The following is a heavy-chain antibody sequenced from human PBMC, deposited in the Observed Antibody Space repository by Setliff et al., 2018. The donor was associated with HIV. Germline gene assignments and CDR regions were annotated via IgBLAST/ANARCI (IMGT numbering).Heavy chain of an antibody. CDR1: GSTFANAW. CDR2: IISGDSTI. CDR3: GRRKLEVWVNDYYSYYLDV. V-gene: IGHV3-48*04. J-gene: IGHJ6*03. D-gene: IGHD1-1*01. Sequence: PGGSLRLSCAASGSTFANAWMNWVRQAPGKGLEWVSSIISGDSTIYYADSVKGRFAISRDNAKNSLILQMNSLTVEDTAVYYCGRRKLEVWVNDYYSYYLDVWGKGTTVTVSS.